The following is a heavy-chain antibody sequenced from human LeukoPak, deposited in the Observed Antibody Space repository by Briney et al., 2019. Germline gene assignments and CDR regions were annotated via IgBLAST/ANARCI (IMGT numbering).Heavy chain of an antibody. J-gene: IGHJ4*02. Sequence: GGSLRLSCAASGFTVSSKYMSWVRQAPGKRGEWGSVIYNGGGTYYEDSVKSRFTISRDNSKNKLYLQMKSLRAEDTAVYYCASCPEHYGVFRRNYFDYWGQGTLVTVSS. CDR2: IYNGGGT. CDR1: GFTVSSKY. CDR3: ASCPEHYGVFRRNYFDY. D-gene: IGHD4-17*01. V-gene: IGHV3-66*01.